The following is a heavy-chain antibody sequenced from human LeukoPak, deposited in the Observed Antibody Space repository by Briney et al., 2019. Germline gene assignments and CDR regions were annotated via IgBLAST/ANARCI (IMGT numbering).Heavy chain of an antibody. CDR2: INQDGSVK. J-gene: IGHJ4*02. Sequence: PGGSLRLSWAASGFTFTSYAMGWIRQAPGKGLEGVGNINQDGSVKHYVDSVRGRFTISRDNARNSVYLQMSALRVEDTAVYYCTRDFVFWGQGSLVTASS. CDR3: TRDFVF. D-gene: IGHD3-3*01. CDR1: GFTFTSYA. V-gene: IGHV3-7*01.